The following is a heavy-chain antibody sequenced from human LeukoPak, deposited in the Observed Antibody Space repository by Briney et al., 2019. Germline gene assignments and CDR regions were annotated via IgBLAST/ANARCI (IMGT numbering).Heavy chain of an antibody. Sequence: GGSLRLSCAASAFTVSSNYTSWVRQAPGKGLEWVSVIYSGGSTYYADSGKGRFTISRDNSKNTLYLQINSLRAEDTDVYYCARRRERSGSSFAYWGQGTLVTVSS. V-gene: IGHV3-53*01. CDR2: IYSGGST. J-gene: IGHJ4*02. CDR3: ARRRERSGSSFAY. D-gene: IGHD3-22*01. CDR1: AFTVSSNY.